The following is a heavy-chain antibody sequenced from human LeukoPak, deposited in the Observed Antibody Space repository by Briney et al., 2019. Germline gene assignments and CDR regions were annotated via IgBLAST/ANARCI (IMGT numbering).Heavy chain of an antibody. CDR1: GGSISSSSYY. D-gene: IGHD4-17*01. J-gene: IGHJ4*02. CDR3: ANTNGDDGY. CDR2: IYYSGST. Sequence: PSETLSLTCTVSGGSISSSSYYWGWIRQPPGKGLEWIGSIYYSGSTYYNPSLKSRVTISIDTSKNQFSLMLSSVTAADTAVYYCANTNGDDGYWGQGTLVTVSS. V-gene: IGHV4-39*07.